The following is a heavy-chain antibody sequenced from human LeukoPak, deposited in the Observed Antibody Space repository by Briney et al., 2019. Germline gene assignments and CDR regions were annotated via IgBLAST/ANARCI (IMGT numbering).Heavy chain of an antibody. D-gene: IGHD6-13*01. CDR3: ARNSAAAGPFDY. CDR1: GGTFSSYT. J-gene: IGHJ4*02. CDR2: IIPILGIA. V-gene: IGHV1-69*02. Sequence: PVKVSCKASGGTFSSYTISWVRQAPGQGLEWMGRIIPILGIANYTQKFQGRVTITADKSTSTAYMELSSLRSEDTAVYYCARNSAAAGPFDYWGQGTLVTVSS.